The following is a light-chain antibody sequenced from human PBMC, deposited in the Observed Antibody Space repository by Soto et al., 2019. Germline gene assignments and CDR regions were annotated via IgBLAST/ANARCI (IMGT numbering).Light chain of an antibody. CDR1: QSVGSA. V-gene: IGKV3-15*01. CDR2: GAS. J-gene: IGKJ4*01. CDR3: HQYKNWPPLT. Sequence: EIVMTQSPATLSVSPGETATLSCRASQSVGSAVAWYQHKPGQAPRLLIVGASIRATGVPGRFSGGGSGTEFTIPISSLQSEDFAVYYCHQYKNWPPLTFGGGTTVEIK.